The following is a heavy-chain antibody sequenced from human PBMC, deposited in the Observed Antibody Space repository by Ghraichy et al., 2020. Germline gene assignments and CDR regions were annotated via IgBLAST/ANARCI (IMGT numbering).Heavy chain of an antibody. CDR3: AQDGSVYDFWSTKNWFDS. J-gene: IGHJ5*01. D-gene: IGHD3-3*01. CDR1: GFTFSSYA. CDR2: ISGSIGRT. Sequence: LSLTCAASGFTFSSYAMSWVRQAPGKGLEWVSSISGSIGRTYYANSVKGRFTISRDNSKNLLYLHMNSLRAEDTAAYYCAQDGSVYDFWSTKNWFDSWGQGTMVTVYS. V-gene: IGHV3-23*01.